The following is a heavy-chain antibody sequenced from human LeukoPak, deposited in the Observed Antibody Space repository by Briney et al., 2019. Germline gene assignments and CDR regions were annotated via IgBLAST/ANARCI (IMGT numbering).Heavy chain of an antibody. Sequence: SETLSLTCSVSAGSISSHYWSWIRQPPGKGLEWIGYIYYSGTTNYNPSLKSRVTISVDTSKNQFSLKLSSVTAADTAVYYCVVGTTSSDYWGQGTLVTVSS. CDR3: VVGTTSSDY. CDR1: AGSISSHY. J-gene: IGHJ4*02. CDR2: IYYSGTT. V-gene: IGHV4-59*08. D-gene: IGHD2-21*01.